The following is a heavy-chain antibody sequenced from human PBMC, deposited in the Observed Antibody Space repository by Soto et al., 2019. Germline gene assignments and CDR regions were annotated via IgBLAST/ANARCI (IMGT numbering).Heavy chain of an antibody. CDR3: VRDYDYDTSRNDAFDI. V-gene: IGHV4-31*03. J-gene: IGHJ3*02. CDR1: GGSISSGDYY. CDR2: IYSSGST. Sequence: QVQLQESGPGLVKPSQTLSLTCTVPGGSISSGDYYWSWIRHHPGKGLEWIGYIYSSGSTYYNPSLRSRVTISADTSKNQFSLRLSSVTAADTAVYYCVRDYDYDTSRNDAFDIWGQGTMVTVSS. D-gene: IGHD3-22*01.